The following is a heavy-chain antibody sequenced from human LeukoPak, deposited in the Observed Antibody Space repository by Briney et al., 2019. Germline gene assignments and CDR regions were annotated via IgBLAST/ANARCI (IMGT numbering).Heavy chain of an antibody. J-gene: IGHJ6*03. V-gene: IGHV4-59*11. Sequence: SETLSLTCTVSGGSISSHYWSWLRQPPGKGLEWIGYIYYSGSTNYNPSLKSRVTLSVDTSKNQFSLKLSSVTAADTAVYYCARVIYYYYYMDVWGKGTTVTVSS. CDR3: ARVIYYYYYMDV. CDR1: GGSISSHY. CDR2: IYYSGST.